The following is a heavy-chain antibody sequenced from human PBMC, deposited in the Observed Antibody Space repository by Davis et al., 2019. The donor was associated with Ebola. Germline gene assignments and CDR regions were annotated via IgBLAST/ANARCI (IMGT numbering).Heavy chain of an antibody. CDR2: ISSNGGST. Sequence: PGGSLRLSCSASGFTFSSYAMHWVRQAPGKGLEYVSAISSNGGSTYYADSVKGRFTISRDNSKNTLYLQMSSLRAEDTAVYYCVKDGGGEAVAVPTSFDYWGQGTLVTVSS. CDR3: VKDGGGEAVAVPTSFDY. D-gene: IGHD6-19*01. J-gene: IGHJ4*02. CDR1: GFTFSSYA. V-gene: IGHV3-64D*06.